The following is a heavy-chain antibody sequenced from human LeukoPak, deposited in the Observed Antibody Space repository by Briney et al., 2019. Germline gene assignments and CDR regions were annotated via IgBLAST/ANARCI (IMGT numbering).Heavy chain of an antibody. CDR2: ISGSGYAI. D-gene: IGHD1-26*01. CDR1: GFTFSDFH. V-gene: IGHV3-11*01. J-gene: IGHJ4*02. CDR3: ARLGGTYSRGGDH. Sequence: GGSLRLSCTASGFTFSDFHMSWIRQAPGKGLEWVSHISGSGYAIHHPGPVKGRFTISRDNAKNSLYLQMNSLRVEDSAVYYCARLGGTYSRGGDHWGQGTLVTVSS.